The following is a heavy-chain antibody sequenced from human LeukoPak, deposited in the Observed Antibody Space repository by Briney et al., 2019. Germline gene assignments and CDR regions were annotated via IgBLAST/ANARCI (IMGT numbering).Heavy chain of an antibody. V-gene: IGHV3-9*01. CDR2: ISWNSGSI. J-gene: IGHJ4*02. D-gene: IGHD3-10*01. CDR1: GFTFDDYA. CDR3: ARMYYYGSGSYYNLDY. Sequence: GGSLRLSCAASGFTFDDYAMHWVRQAPGKGLEWVSGISWNSGSIGYADSVKGRFTISRDNAKNSLYLQMNSLRVEDTAVYYCARMYYYGSGSYYNLDYWGQGTLVTVSS.